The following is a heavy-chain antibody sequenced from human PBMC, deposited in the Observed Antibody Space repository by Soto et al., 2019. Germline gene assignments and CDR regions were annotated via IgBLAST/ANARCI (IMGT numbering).Heavy chain of an antibody. CDR2: VTYSGANT. D-gene: IGHD7-27*01. CDR1: VFTFGSYA. Sequence: GGSLRLSCAASVFTFGSYAMSWVRQAPGKGLEWVSLVTYSGANTYYAGSVTGRFTISRDNSRNTLYLQMSSLRVEDTAVYYCATPSLSTGGYSDYWGQGTLVTVSS. CDR3: ATPSLSTGGYSDY. J-gene: IGHJ4*02. V-gene: IGHV3-23*01.